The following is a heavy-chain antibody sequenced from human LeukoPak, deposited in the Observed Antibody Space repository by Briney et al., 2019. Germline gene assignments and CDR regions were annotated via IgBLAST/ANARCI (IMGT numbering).Heavy chain of an antibody. CDR3: AGGFAVAGTNNWFDP. V-gene: IGHV4-34*01. D-gene: IGHD6-19*01. CDR1: GGSFSGYY. J-gene: IGHJ5*02. Sequence: SETLSLTCAVYGGSFSGYYWSWIRQPPGKGLEWIGEINHSGSTNYNPSLKSRVTISVDTSKNQFSLKLSSVTAADTAVYYCAGGFAVAGTNNWFDPWGQGTLVTVSS. CDR2: INHSGST.